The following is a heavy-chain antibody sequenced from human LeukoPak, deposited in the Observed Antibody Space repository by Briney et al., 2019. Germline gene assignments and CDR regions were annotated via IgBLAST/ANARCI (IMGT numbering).Heavy chain of an antibody. CDR3: ARAGYASSAIYFQQ. CDR1: GDSISIYY. J-gene: IGHJ1*01. CDR2: IYNSGST. D-gene: IGHD2-8*01. V-gene: IGHV4-59*12. Sequence: SGPTLVKPSETLSLTCSVSGDSISIYYWSWIRQPPWKGLEWIGYIYNSGSTNYNPSLKSRVTISVDTSKNQFSLKVTSVTAADTAVYYCARAGYASSAIYFQQWGQGTLVSVSS.